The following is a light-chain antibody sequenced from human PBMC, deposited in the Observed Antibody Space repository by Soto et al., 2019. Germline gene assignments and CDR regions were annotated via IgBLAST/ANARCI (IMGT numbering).Light chain of an antibody. CDR2: AAS. J-gene: IGKJ4*01. V-gene: IGKV1-39*01. CDR3: QQSYSTPPLT. Sequence: DIPMTQSPSSLSASVGDRVTITCRANQTVSMYLNWYLQKPGRAPKLLISAASSLERGVPSRFNGSGSGTDFTLTISSLQPEDFGTYYCQQSYSTPPLTFGGGTKVEIK. CDR1: QTVSMY.